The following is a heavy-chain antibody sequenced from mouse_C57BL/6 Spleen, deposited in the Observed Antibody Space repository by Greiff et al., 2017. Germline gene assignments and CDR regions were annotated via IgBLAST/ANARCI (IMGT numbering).Heavy chain of an antibody. J-gene: IGHJ4*01. Sequence: LTESGPGLVAPSQSLSITCTVSGFSFFSYAIRWVRQPPGKGLAWLGVIWTSGGTNYNSALISRLSISKDNSKSQVFLKMNSLQTDDTARYYCARTYSNNNAMDYWGQGTSVTVSS. D-gene: IGHD2-5*01. CDR1: GFSFFSYA. CDR3: ARTYSNNNAMDY. CDR2: IWTSGGT. V-gene: IGHV2-9-1*01.